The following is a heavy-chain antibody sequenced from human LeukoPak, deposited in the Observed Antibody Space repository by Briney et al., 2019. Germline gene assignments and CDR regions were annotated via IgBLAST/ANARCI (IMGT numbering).Heavy chain of an antibody. D-gene: IGHD3-3*01. CDR3: ARTYYDFWSGYSPMDV. CDR2: IYPGDSDT. V-gene: IGHV5-51*01. J-gene: IGHJ6*02. Sequence: KAGASLQISCKGSGYIFTSYWIGWVRPLPGKGLEWMGIIYPGDSDTRYSPSFQGQVTISADKSISTAYLQWSSLKASDTAMYYCARTYYDFWSGYSPMDVWGQGTTVTVSS. CDR1: GYIFTSYW.